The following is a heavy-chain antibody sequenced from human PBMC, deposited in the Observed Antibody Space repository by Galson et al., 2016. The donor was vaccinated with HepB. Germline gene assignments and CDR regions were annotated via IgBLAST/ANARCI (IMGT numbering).Heavy chain of an antibody. Sequence: SLRLSCAASGFTFSDYWMNWVRQAPGQGLEWVANIKRDGSQIYYVDSVKGRSTISRDNFQNSLFLQMNSLRAEDTAVYYCARAQWRQARRAAYFDYWGQGALVTVAS. D-gene: IGHD5-18*01. J-gene: IGHJ4*02. CDR3: ARAQWRQARRAAYFDY. V-gene: IGHV3-7*04. CDR2: IKRDGSQI. CDR1: GFTFSDYW.